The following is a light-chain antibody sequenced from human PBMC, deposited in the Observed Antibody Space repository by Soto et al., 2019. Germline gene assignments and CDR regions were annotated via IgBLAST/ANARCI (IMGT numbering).Light chain of an antibody. CDR2: AAS. Sequence: DIQLTQSPSFLSASVGDRITITCRASQGISSYLAWYQQKPGKAPKLLIFAASSLQSGVPSRFSGSGSGTEFTRAIISLQPEDFETYYWQQSCNTLAFGHGTKGDIK. CDR1: QGISSY. J-gene: IGKJ3*01. CDR3: QQSCNTLA. V-gene: IGKV1-9*01.